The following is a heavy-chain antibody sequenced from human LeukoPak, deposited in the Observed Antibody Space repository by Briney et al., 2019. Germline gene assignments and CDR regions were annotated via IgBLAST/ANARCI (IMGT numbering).Heavy chain of an antibody. Sequence: GGSLRLSCAASGFTVSSNYMSWVRQAPGRGLEWVSVIYSGGSTYYADSGKGRFTISRDNSKNTLYLQMNSLRAEDTAVYYCARNSGYYYRAFDIWGQGTMVTVSS. CDR1: GFTVSSNY. CDR2: IYSGGST. CDR3: ARNSGYYYRAFDI. J-gene: IGHJ3*02. V-gene: IGHV3-66*01. D-gene: IGHD3-22*01.